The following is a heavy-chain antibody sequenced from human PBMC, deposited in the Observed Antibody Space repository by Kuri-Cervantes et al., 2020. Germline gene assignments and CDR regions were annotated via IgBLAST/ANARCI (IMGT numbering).Heavy chain of an antibody. CDR3: ARFYRYEYAFDI. D-gene: IGHD5-12*01. CDR2: INHSGST. V-gene: IGHV4-34*01. J-gene: IGHJ3*02. CDR1: GFTFSDYY. Sequence: GSLRLSCAASGFTFSDYYMSWIRQAPGKGLEWIGEINHSGSTNYNPSLKSRVTISVDTSKNQFSLKLSSVTAADTAVYYCARFYRYEYAFDIWGQGTMVTVSS.